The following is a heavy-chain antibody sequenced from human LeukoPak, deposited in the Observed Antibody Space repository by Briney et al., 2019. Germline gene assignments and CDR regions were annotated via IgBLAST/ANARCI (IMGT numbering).Heavy chain of an antibody. J-gene: IGHJ4*02. Sequence: PSETLSLTCTVSGGSISSSSYYWGWIRQPPGKGLEWIGRIYYSGSTYYNPSLKSRVTISVDTSKNQFSLKLSSVTAADTAVYYCASYYDSSGYYFTYYFDYWGQGTLVTVSS. CDR2: IYYSGST. D-gene: IGHD3-22*01. CDR1: GGSISSSSYY. CDR3: ASYYDSSGYYFTYYFDY. V-gene: IGHV4-39*01.